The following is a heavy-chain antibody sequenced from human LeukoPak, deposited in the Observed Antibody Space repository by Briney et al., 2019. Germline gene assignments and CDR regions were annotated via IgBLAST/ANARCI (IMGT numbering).Heavy chain of an antibody. CDR3: AKSNGYGLIDI. J-gene: IGHJ3*02. V-gene: IGHV4-59*12. CDR1: GGSISSYY. Sequence: PLQTLSLTCTVSGGSISSYYWSWIRQPSGKGLEWTGYIYYSGSTNYNPSLKSRVTISLDTSRNQFSLKLNSVTAADTAVYYCAKSNGYGLIDIWGQGTMVTVSS. CDR2: IYYSGST. D-gene: IGHD3-22*01.